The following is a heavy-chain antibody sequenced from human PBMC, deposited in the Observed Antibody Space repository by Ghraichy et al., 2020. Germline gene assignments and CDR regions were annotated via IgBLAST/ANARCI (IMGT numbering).Heavy chain of an antibody. J-gene: IGHJ4*02. Sequence: SETLSLTCTVSGGSISSSSYYWGWIRQPPGKGLEWIGSIYYSGSTYYNPSLKSRVTISVDTSKNQFSLKLSSVTAADTAVYYCARYHYYGSGHFDYWGQGTLVTVSS. CDR1: GGSISSSSYY. CDR3: ARYHYYGSGHFDY. D-gene: IGHD3-10*01. CDR2: IYYSGST. V-gene: IGHV4-39*01.